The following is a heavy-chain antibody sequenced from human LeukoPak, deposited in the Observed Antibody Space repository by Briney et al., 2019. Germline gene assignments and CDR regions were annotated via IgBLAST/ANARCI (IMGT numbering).Heavy chain of an antibody. CDR3: VKDRGGSPFYGMDV. CDR2: ISHDGSNK. V-gene: IGHV3-30*07. J-gene: IGHJ6*02. Sequence: GRSLRLSCAASGFTFSSYAMHWVRQAPGKGLEWVAVISHDGSNKYYADSVKGRFTVSRDNSRNTLYLPMNSLRAEDTAVYYRVKDRGGSPFYGMDVWGQGTTVTVSS. CDR1: GFTFSSYA. D-gene: IGHD1-26*01.